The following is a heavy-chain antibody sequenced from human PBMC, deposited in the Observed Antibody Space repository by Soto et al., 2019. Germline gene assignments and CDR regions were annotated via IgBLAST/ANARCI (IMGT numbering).Heavy chain of an antibody. J-gene: IGHJ5*02. Sequence: QVQLVQSGAEVKKPGSSVKVSCKASGGTFSSYAISWVRQAPGQGLEWMGGSIPIFGTANYAQKVQGRGPLRAAESTSTAYRERSSLRSEDTAVYYCARGAGLLRCVDEAGFDPWGQGTLVTVSS. CDR3: ARGAGLLRCVDEAGFDP. CDR1: GGTFSSYA. CDR2: SIPIFGTA. D-gene: IGHD2-15*01. V-gene: IGHV1-69*12.